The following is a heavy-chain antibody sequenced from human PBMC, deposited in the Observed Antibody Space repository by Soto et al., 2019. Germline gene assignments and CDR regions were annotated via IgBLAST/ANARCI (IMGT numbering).Heavy chain of an antibody. V-gene: IGHV4-31*03. CDR3: ARDRVGGWYFDL. J-gene: IGHJ2*01. CDR1: GGSISSGGYY. Sequence: QVQLQESGPGLVKPSQTLSLTCTVSGGSISSGGYYWSWIRQHPGKGLEWIGYIYYSGSTYYNPSLKSRVTISVDTSKNQFSLNLSSVTAADTAVYYCARDRVGGWYFDLWGRGTLVTVSS. CDR2: IYYSGST. D-gene: IGHD2-15*01.